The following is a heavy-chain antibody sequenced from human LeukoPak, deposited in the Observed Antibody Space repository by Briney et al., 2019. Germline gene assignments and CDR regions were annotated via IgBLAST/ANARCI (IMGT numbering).Heavy chain of an antibody. J-gene: IGHJ4*02. D-gene: IGHD3-10*01. CDR3: ATYGSGSYYFDY. Sequence: PSETLSLTCNVSGGSISSGNYCWTWIRQHPGKGLEWIGYTYYSGSTYYNPSLKSRVTISVDTSKNQFSLKLSSVTAADTAVYYCATYGSGSYYFDYWGQGTLVTVSS. CDR2: TYYSGST. CDR1: GGSISSGNYC. V-gene: IGHV4-31*02.